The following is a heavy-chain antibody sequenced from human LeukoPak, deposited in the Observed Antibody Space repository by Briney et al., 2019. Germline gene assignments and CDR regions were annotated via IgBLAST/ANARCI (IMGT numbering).Heavy chain of an antibody. V-gene: IGHV3-20*04. CDR3: ARGPLQTIPTSKIVVYYYPFDY. J-gene: IGHJ4*02. CDR1: GFTFDDYG. D-gene: IGHD3-22*01. CDR2: INCNGGST. Sequence: GGSLRLSCAASGFTFDDYGMSWVRQAPGKGLEWVSGINCNGGSTGYADSVKGRFTISRDNAKNSLYLQMNSLRAEDTALYYCARGPLQTIPTSKIVVYYYPFDYWAREPWSPSPQ.